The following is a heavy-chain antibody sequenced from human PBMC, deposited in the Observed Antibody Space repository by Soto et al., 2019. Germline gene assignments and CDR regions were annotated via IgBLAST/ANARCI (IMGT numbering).Heavy chain of an antibody. CDR3: ATPFWYSFHY. CDR1: GYTFTSYY. V-gene: IGHV1-46*03. Sequence: QVQLVQSGAEVKKPGASVKVSCKASGYTFTSYYMHWVRQAPGQGLEWMGIINPSGGSTSYAQKFGGRVPMTGDPSRSTVYMELSTLRSEDRAVYSCATPFWYSFHYGARGPLVTVSS. CDR2: INPSGGST. D-gene: IGHD3-3*01. J-gene: IGHJ4*02.